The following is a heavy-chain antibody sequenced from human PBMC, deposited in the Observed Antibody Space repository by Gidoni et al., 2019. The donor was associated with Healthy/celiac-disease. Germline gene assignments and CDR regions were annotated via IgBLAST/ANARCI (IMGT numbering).Heavy chain of an antibody. Sequence: QVQLQESGPGLVKPSQTLSLTCTVSGGSISSGGYYWSWIRQHPGKGLGLFVSIYYSGSTYSHPSLTSRVPISVDTSKTQFSLKLSSVTAADTAVYYCARVFTPNDFWSGYYTSYFDYWGQGTLVTVSS. J-gene: IGHJ4*02. V-gene: IGHV4-31*03. CDR1: GGSISSGGYY. CDR2: IYYSGST. D-gene: IGHD3-3*01. CDR3: ARVFTPNDFWSGYYTSYFDY.